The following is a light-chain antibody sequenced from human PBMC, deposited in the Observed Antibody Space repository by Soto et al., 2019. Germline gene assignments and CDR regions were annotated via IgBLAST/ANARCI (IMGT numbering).Light chain of an antibody. CDR1: SSDVGAYNY. Sequence: QSALTQPASVSGSPGQSITISCTGTSSDVGAYNYVSWHQHHPGKAPKLLIYDVSSRPSGVSNRFSASKSGNTASLTISGLQAEDEADYYCSSYTTSNTHVFGPGTKVTVL. V-gene: IGLV2-14*03. J-gene: IGLJ1*01. CDR2: DVS. CDR3: SSYTTSNTHV.